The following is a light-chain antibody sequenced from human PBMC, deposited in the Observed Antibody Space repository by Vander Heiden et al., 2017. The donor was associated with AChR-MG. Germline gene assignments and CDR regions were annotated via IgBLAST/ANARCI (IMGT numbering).Light chain of an antibody. CDR3: CSYGGSRTLV. Sequence: QSALTQPASVSGSPGPSTPLPCSGTYNEIGGYNLVSWYQQHPGKAPKLIIFDVNKWPSGISNRFSGSKSGITASLTISGLQVEDEADYYCCSYGGSRTLVFGGGTRLTVL. CDR1: YNEIGGYNL. J-gene: IGLJ2*01. CDR2: DVN. V-gene: IGLV2-23*02.